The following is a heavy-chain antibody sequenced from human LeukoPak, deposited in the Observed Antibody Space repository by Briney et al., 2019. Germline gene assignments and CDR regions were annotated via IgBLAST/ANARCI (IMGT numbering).Heavy chain of an antibody. J-gene: IGHJ6*02. V-gene: IGHV3-23*01. CDR1: GFTFSSYA. D-gene: IGHD6-13*01. CDR2: ISGGDAT. Sequence: GGSLRLSCAASGFTFSSYAMNWVRQAPGKGRECVSSISGGDATYYADYVKGRFAISRDNSKNTLYLHMNSLRGDDTAVYYCAKDSAAAAGSWNYYYGMDVWGQGTTVTVSS. CDR3: AKDSAAAAGSWNYYYGMDV.